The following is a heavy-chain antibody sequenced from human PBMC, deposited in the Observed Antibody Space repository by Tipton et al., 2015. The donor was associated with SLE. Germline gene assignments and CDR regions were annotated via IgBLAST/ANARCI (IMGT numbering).Heavy chain of an antibody. CDR1: DDSITTDY. V-gene: IGHV4-59*13. Sequence: TLSLTCTVPDDSITTDYWTWIRQPPGKGLEYIGYVSYSGVTNSNPSLQSRVTMSIDASKKQVSLRLSSVTAADTAVYYCASSPGVTLFRVVTYFDLWGQGILVTVSS. D-gene: IGHD3-3*01. J-gene: IGHJ4*02. CDR3: ASSPGVTLFRVVTYFDL. CDR2: VSYSGVT.